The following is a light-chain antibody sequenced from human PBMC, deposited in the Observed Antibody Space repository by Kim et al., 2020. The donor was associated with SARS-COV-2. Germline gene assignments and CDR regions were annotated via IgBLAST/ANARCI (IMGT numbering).Light chain of an antibody. V-gene: IGLV3-1*01. CDR1: KLGDKY. J-gene: IGLJ1*01. CDR3: QAWDSSTAV. CDR2: QDS. Sequence: SYELTQPPSVSVSPGQTASITCPGDKLGDKYACWYQQKPGQSPLLVIYQDSKRPPGIPERFSGSNSGNKATLTISGTQAMDEADYYCQAWDSSTAVFGTGTKVTVL.